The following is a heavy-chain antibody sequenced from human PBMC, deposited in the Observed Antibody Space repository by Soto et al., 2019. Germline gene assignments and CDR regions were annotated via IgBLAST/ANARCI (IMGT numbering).Heavy chain of an antibody. J-gene: IGHJ4*02. CDR2: INHNGST. Sequence: QVQLQQWGAGLLKPSETLSLTCAVYGGSFGGYYWCWIRQPPGKGLEWVGEINHNGSTNYNQPLKSGVTISLEPSKNQFSLKLRSVTAADAAVYYCARGLNFDYLGQGTLVAVSS. CDR3: ARGLNFDY. V-gene: IGHV4-34*01. CDR1: GGSFGGYY.